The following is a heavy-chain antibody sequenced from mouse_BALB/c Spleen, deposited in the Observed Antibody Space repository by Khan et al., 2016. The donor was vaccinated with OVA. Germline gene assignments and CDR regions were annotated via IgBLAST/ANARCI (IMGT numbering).Heavy chain of an antibody. Sequence: QVQLKQSGPGLVAPSQNLSITCTVSGFSLSRYGVHWVRQPPGKGLEWLGVIWAGGNTNYNSALMSRLSIIKDNSKSQVFLKMNSLQTDDTATYYCAGRAQNHYDGYRAMDCWGQGTSVTVSS. D-gene: IGHD1-2*01. CDR2: IWAGGNT. J-gene: IGHJ4*01. V-gene: IGHV2-9*02. CDR3: AGRAQNHYDGYRAMDC. CDR1: GFSLSRYG.